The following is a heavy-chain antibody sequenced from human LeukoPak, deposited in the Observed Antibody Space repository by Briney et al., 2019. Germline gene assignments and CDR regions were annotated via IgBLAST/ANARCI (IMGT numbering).Heavy chain of an antibody. CDR3: AKDLDSYGYFSADY. D-gene: IGHD5-18*01. V-gene: IGHV3-30*02. CDR1: AFTFSSYG. Sequence: GGSLRLSCAASAFTFSSYGMHWVRQAPGKGLDWVAFIRYDESRKYHADSVKGRFTISRDNSKNTLYLQMNSLRAEDTAVYYCAKDLDSYGYFSADYWGQGTLVTVSS. J-gene: IGHJ4*02. CDR2: IRYDESRK.